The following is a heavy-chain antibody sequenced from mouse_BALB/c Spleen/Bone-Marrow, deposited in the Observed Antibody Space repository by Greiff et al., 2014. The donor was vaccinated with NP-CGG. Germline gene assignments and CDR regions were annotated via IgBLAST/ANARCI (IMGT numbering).Heavy chain of an antibody. CDR1: GYTFTSYW. CDR3: TRTTEGFDY. J-gene: IGHJ2*01. D-gene: IGHD1-1*01. CDR2: IYPSDSYT. Sequence: LVESGAELVRPGASVKLSCKASGYTFTSYWINWVQQTPGQGLEWIGNIYPSDSYTNYNQKFKDKATLTVDKSSSTAYMQLSSPTSEDSAVYYCTRTTEGFDYWGQGTTLTVSS. V-gene: IGHV1-69*02.